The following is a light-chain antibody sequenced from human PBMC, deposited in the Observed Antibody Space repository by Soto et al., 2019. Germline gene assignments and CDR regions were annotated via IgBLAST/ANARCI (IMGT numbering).Light chain of an antibody. V-gene: IGLV2-14*01. CDR3: SSYSGSSTLVL. CDR1: GGDIGIYNF. J-gene: IGLJ2*01. CDR2: EVS. Sequence: QSALTQPASVSGSPGQSIAISCTGTGGDIGIYNFVSWYQQYPGQAPKLLVFEVSHRPSGVSNRFSGSKSGTTASLTISGLQAEDEADYYCSSYSGSSTLVLFGGGTQLTVL.